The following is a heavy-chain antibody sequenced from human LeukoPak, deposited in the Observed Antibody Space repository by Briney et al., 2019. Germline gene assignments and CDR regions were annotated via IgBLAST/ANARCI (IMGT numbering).Heavy chain of an antibody. J-gene: IGHJ4*02. CDR2: IGPTGFDR. V-gene: IGHV3-21*06. CDR1: GLTFSTSG. CDR3: ATETNGRHYDY. D-gene: IGHD1-14*01. Sequence: RGSLRLSCTTSGLTFSTSGFNWVRQAPGQGLEWVASIGPTGFDRYHADSIKGRFTISRDNANNFLYLQMDSLRAEDTAVYYCATETNGRHYDYWGQGTLLTVSS.